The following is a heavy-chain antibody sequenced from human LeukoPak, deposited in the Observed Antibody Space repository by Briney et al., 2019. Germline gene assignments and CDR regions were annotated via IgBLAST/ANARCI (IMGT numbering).Heavy chain of an antibody. CDR3: ARDCRLNCARQPGFDS. CDR1: GFTFSSYW. CDR2: INNDGIST. V-gene: IGHV3-74*01. D-gene: IGHD1-1*01. Sequence: PGGSLRLSCAASGFTFSSYWMHWVRQAPRKGLVWVSRINNDGISTKYADSVKGRLTISRDNAKNSLYLQLSSLRDEDTAVYYCARDCRLNCARQPGFDSWGQGTLVTVSS. J-gene: IGHJ5*01.